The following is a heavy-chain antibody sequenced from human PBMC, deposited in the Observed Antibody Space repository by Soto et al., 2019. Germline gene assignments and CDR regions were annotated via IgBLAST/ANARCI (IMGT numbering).Heavy chain of an antibody. CDR3: ARSNPSRPDY. CDR1: GGSITSDSYY. V-gene: IGHV4-39*07. D-gene: IGHD6-6*01. J-gene: IGHJ4*02. Sequence: PSETLSLTCSVSGGSITSDSYYWSWIRQPPGEGLEWIGEVSHSGTTNYNPSLKGRVTISVDTSKNQFSLKVNSVTAADTAVYYCARSNPSRPDYWGQGTLVTVSS. CDR2: VSHSGTT.